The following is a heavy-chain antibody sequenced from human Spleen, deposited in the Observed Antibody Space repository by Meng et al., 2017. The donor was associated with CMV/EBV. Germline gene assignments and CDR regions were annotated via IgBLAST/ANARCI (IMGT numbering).Heavy chain of an antibody. CDR2: INPNSGST. Sequence: SGYPFTGHYMHWVRQAPGQGLEWMGWINPNSGSTNYAQKFQGRVTLTRDTSISTAYMELTRLRSDDTAVYYCARDQVSAMILVVFDYWGQGTLVTVSS. D-gene: IGHD3-22*01. CDR3: ARDQVSAMILVVFDY. CDR1: GYPFTGHY. V-gene: IGHV1-2*02. J-gene: IGHJ4*02.